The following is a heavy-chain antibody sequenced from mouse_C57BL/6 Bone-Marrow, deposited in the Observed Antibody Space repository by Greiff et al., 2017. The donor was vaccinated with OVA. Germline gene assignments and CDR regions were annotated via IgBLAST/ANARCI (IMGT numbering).Heavy chain of an antibody. D-gene: IGHD1-1*01. CDR3: ARYPLITTGAAEV. Sequence: VQLQQSGPELVKPGASVKISCKASGYAFSSSWMNWVKQRPGKGLEWIGRIYPGDGDTNYNGKFKGKATLTADKSSSTAYMQLSSLTSEDSAVYFCARYPLITTGAAEVWGPGTTVTVSS. J-gene: IGHJ1*01. CDR2: IYPGDGDT. V-gene: IGHV1-82*01. CDR1: GYAFSSSW.